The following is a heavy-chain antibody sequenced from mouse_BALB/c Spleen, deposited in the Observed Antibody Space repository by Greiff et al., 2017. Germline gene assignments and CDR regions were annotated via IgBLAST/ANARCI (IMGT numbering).Heavy chain of an antibody. CDR2: ISSGSSTI. V-gene: IGHV5-17*02. D-gene: IGHD1-1*01. Sequence: EVKLVESGGGLVQPGGSRKLSCAASGFTFSSFGMHWVRQAPEKGLEWVAYISSGSSTIYYADTVKGRFTISRDNPKNTLFLQMTSLSSEDTAMYYCARVGASCENYYSMDYWGQGTSVTVSS. CDR1: GFTFSSFG. J-gene: IGHJ4*01. CDR3: ARVGASCENYYSMDY.